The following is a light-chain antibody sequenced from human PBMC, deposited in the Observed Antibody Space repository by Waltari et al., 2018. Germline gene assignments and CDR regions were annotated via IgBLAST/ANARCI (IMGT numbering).Light chain of an antibody. V-gene: IGLV2-11*01. CDR3: CSYAGSYTWV. Sequence: QPALTQPRSVSGSPGQSVTIPCTGTSSAVGGYNYVSWYQQHPGKAPKLMIYDVSKRPSGVPDRFSGSKSGNTASLTISGLQAEDEADYYCCSYAGSYTWVFGGGTKLTVL. CDR1: SSAVGGYNY. J-gene: IGLJ3*02. CDR2: DVS.